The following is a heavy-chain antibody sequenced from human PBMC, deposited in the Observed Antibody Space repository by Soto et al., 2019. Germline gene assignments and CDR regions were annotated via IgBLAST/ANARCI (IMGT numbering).Heavy chain of an antibody. J-gene: IGHJ6*02. CDR1: GYTFTSYA. CDR2: INAGNGNT. V-gene: IGHV1-3*01. Sequence: GASVKVSCKASGYTFTSYAMHWVRQAPGQRLEWMGWINAGNGNTKYSQKFQGRVTITRDTSASTAYMELSSLRSEDTAVYYCARASITMVRGAGLRYYYYYGMDVWGQGTTVTVSS. D-gene: IGHD3-10*01. CDR3: ARASITMVRGAGLRYYYYYGMDV.